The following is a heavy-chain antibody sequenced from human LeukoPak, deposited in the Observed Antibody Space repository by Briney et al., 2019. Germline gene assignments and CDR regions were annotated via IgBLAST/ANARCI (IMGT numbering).Heavy chain of an antibody. J-gene: IGHJ4*02. CDR2: IYYSGST. Sequence: SETLSLTCTVSGGSISSSSYYWGWIRQPPGKGLEWIGSIYYSGSTYYNPSLKSRVTISVDTSKNQFSLKLSSVTAADTAVYYCARVSPRNYYYDSSGYYPGGPFDYWGQGTLVTVSS. V-gene: IGHV4-39*07. CDR1: GGSISSSSYY. D-gene: IGHD3-22*01. CDR3: ARVSPRNYYYDSSGYYPGGPFDY.